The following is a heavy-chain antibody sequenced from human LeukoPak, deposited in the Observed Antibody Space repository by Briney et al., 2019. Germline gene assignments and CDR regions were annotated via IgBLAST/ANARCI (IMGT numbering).Heavy chain of an antibody. J-gene: IGHJ4*02. Sequence: PGGSLRLSCAASGFTFSDYAMHWVRQAPSKGLEWVALISYAGSNKYYADSVKGRFTVSRDNSKNTLYLQMNSLRADDTAVYYCARGNYYDTSGPSWYWGQGTLVTVSS. V-gene: IGHV3-30-3*01. D-gene: IGHD3-22*01. CDR2: ISYAGSNK. CDR3: ARGNYYDTSGPSWY. CDR1: GFTFSDYA.